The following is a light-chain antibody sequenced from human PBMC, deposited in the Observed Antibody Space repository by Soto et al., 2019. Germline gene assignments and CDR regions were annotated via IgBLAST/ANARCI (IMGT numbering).Light chain of an antibody. CDR1: QSLLHIAGQTH. CDR3: LQPTHLPPT. CDR2: EVS. J-gene: IGKJ5*01. V-gene: IGKV2-29*03. Sequence: DVVLTQTPLSLSVTPGQPASISCKSSQSLLHIAGQTHLFWYLQKPGQSPHLLIYEVSNRFSGVPDRFSGSGSGTDYTHKISRVEDEHVGVDYCLQPTHLPPTFGQGTRLEIK.